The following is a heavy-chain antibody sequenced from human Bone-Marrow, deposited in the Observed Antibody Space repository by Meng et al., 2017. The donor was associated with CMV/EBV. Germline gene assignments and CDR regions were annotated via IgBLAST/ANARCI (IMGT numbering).Heavy chain of an antibody. CDR2: VFYSGAT. Sequence: SETLSLTCIVSGGSISSTNYFWAWIRQPPGKGLEWIANVFYSGATHYNPSLQSRVTISLDTSKNQISLRMNSVTAADTAVYYCAKGKYGGGWFDFDSCGQGMLVTVSS. D-gene: IGHD2-15*01. J-gene: IGHJ4*02. V-gene: IGHV4-39*07. CDR1: GGSISSTNYF. CDR3: AKGKYGGGWFDFDS.